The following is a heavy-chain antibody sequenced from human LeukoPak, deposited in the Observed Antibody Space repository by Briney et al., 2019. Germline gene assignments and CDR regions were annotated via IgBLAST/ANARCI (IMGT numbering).Heavy chain of an antibody. CDR3: VRRHDFGNFVVDS. Sequence: RPGGSLRLSCAASGFTFSSYTMNWVRQAPGKGLEWVSSIDSGGSDKYYADSVKGRFTISRDNARNSLSLQMNSLRAEDTAVYYCVRRHDFGNFVVDSWGQGTLVTVSS. J-gene: IGHJ4*02. V-gene: IGHV3-21*06. CDR1: GFTFSSYT. D-gene: IGHD4-17*01. CDR2: IDSGGSDK.